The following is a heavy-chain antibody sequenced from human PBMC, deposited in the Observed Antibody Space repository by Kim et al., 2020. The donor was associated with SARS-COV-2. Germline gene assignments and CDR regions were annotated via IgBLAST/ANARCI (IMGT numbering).Heavy chain of an antibody. Sequence: SETLSLTCTVSGGSISSGDSYWTWIRQPPGTGLEWIGYGYHSGSASYNPSLEGRVSISMDTSKNQFSLKLSSVTAADTAVYYCARSFGVIIDFWGQGTLVTVSS. CDR3: ARSFGVIIDF. J-gene: IGHJ4*02. CDR1: GGSISSGDSY. V-gene: IGHV4-30-4*01. CDR2: GYHSGSA. D-gene: IGHD3-3*01.